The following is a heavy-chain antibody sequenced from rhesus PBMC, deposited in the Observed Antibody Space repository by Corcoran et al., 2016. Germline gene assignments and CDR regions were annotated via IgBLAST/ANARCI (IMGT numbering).Heavy chain of an antibody. D-gene: IGHD4-23*01. Sequence: QVQLQQWGEGLVKPSETLSLTCAVYGGSVSGYWWGWIRQPPGKGLEWIGRIRSGGSTNYNPSLKSRVTISIDTSKNQFSLKLSSVTAADTAVYYCARQGEYSNYGLDSWGQGVVVTVSS. J-gene: IGHJ6*01. CDR1: GGSVSGYW. CDR3: ARQGEYSNYGLDS. CDR2: IRSGGST. V-gene: IGHV4-160*01.